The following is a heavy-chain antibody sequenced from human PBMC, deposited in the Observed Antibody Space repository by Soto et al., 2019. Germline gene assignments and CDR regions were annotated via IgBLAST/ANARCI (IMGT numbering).Heavy chain of an antibody. CDR1: GGSISSYY. CDR2: IYYSGST. D-gene: IGHD6-13*01. J-gene: IGHJ4*02. CDR3: ARPQYSSSWKHFDY. V-gene: IGHV4-59*08. Sequence: SETLSLTCTVSGGSISSYYWSWIRQPPGKGLEWIGYIYYSGSTNYNPSLKSRVTISVDTSKNQFSLKLSSVTAADTAVYYCARPQYSSSWKHFDYWGQGTLVTVSS.